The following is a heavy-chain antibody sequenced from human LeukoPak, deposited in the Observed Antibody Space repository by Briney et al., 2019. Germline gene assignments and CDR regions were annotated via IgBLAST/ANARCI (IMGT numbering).Heavy chain of an antibody. V-gene: IGHV2-5*01. Sequence: SGPTLVNPTQTLTLTCTFSGFSLSTSGVGVGWVRQPPGKALEWLALIYWNDDKRYSPSLRSRLTITKDTSKNQVVLTMTNMDPVDTATYYCAHRLLSSRGDDALDIWGQGTMVTVSP. CDR3: AHRLLSSRGDDALDI. J-gene: IGHJ3*02. CDR1: GFSLSTSGVG. D-gene: IGHD3-10*01. CDR2: IYWNDDK.